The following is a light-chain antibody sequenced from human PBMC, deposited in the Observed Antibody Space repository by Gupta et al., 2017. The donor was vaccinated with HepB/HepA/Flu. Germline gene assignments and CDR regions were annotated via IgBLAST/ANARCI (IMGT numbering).Light chain of an antibody. CDR3: MHGTHWPLT. V-gene: IGKV2-30*01. Sequence: DVVLTQSPLSLPVTLGQPASISCRSSQSLVYSDGNTYLTWFQQRPGQSPRRLIHKVSDRDSGVPDRFSGSGSGTDFTLKISRVEAEDVAIYYCMHGTHWPLTFGGGTKVEIK. CDR2: KVS. J-gene: IGKJ4*01. CDR1: QSLVYSDGNTY.